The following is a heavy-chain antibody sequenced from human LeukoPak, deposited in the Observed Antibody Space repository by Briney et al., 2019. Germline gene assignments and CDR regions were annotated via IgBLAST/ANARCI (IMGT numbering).Heavy chain of an antibody. CDR3: ARDGGYDFWSGYTTWAYYYYMDV. V-gene: IGHV3-7*01. Sequence: GGSLRLSCAASGFTFSSYWMSWVRQAPGKGLEWVANIKQDGSEKYYVDSVKGRFTISRDNAKNSLYLQMNSLRAEDMAVYYCARDGGYDFWSGYTTWAYYYYMDVWGKGTTVTVSS. D-gene: IGHD3-3*01. CDR1: GFTFSSYW. J-gene: IGHJ6*03. CDR2: IKQDGSEK.